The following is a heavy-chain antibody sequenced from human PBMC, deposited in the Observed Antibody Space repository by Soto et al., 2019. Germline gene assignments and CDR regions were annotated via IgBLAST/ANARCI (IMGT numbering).Heavy chain of an antibody. CDR1: GAAVSGGGQY. J-gene: IGHJ6*02. D-gene: IGHD2-15*01. V-gene: IGHV4-31*03. CDR2: IYYIGSP. CDR3: ARERVLGDGGGFDV. Sequence: QLQESGPGLLKPSQTLSLTCTVSGAAVSGGGQYWNWVRQLPGKGLEWIGNIYYIGSPDYNPSRESRVTISLDTSKNQFALKLISATAAETAVYYCARERVLGDGGGFDVWGQGTTVTDSS.